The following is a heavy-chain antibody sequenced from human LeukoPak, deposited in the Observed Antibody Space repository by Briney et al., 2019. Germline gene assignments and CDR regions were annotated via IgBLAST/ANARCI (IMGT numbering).Heavy chain of an antibody. V-gene: IGHV3-23*01. D-gene: IGHD2-2*01. Sequence: GGSLRLSCAASGFTFSIYAMNWVRQAPGKGLEWVSGISDSGRNTYYSDSVKGRFTISRDNSESTVYLQMNSLTAEDTAQYYCATGCVGSPNCQTTGYDHWGQGTLVIVSS. CDR1: GFTFSIYA. CDR2: ISDSGRNT. J-gene: IGHJ4*02. CDR3: ATGCVGSPNCQTTGYDH.